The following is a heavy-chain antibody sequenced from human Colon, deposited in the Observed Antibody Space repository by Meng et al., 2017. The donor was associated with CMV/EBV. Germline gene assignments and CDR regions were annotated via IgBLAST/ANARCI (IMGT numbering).Heavy chain of an antibody. J-gene: IGHJ4*02. CDR1: GLSVSSNY. CDR2: IYVDGST. Sequence: EGQLEGSGGGLIQPGGSMRPSCAASGLSVSSNYMSWVRQAPGKGLEWVSVIYVDGSTYYAESVRGRFTISRDSSTNTVHLHLNSLRDDDSAVYYCARDLGGGDYFDYWGQGTLVTVSS. CDR3: ARDLGGGDYFDY. V-gene: IGHV3-53*01. D-gene: IGHD3-16*01.